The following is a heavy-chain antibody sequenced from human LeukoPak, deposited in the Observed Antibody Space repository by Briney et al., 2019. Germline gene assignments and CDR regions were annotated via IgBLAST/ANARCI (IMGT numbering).Heavy chain of an antibody. Sequence: SETLSLTCSVSGYSINSGYYWGWIRQPPGKGLEWIGNVYHSGSTYYNSSLKSRVTISVDTSKNQFSLKLSSVTAADTAVYYCARGFSAFDFWGQGTMVTVSS. CDR2: VYHSGST. D-gene: IGHD3-3*01. V-gene: IGHV4-38-2*02. CDR1: GYSINSGYY. CDR3: ARGFSAFDF. J-gene: IGHJ3*01.